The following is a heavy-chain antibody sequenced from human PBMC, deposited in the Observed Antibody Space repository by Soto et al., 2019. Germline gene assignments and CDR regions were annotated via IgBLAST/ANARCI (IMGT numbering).Heavy chain of an antibody. V-gene: IGHV4-31*11. CDR2: IYDSESA. Sequence: SETLSLTCAVSGGSISSGGYYWSWIRHHPGKGLEWIGYIYDSESAYYNPPLKSRVTISMDTSKNHFAMRLSSVTAADTAVYYCARASSSSSAADYWGQGTQVTVSS. D-gene: IGHD6-6*01. J-gene: IGHJ4*02. CDR1: GGSISSGGYY. CDR3: ARASSSSSAADY.